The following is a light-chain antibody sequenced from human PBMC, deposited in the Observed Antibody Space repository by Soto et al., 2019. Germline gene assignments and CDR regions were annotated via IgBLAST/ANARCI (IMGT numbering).Light chain of an antibody. CDR1: QSVLHSSNDKNY. Sequence: DIVMTQSPDSLAVSLGERATINCESSQSVLHSSNDKNYLAWYQQKPGQPPKLLIYWASTRESGVPDRFSGSESGKDLALPISSQEAEDVAVYYCQEYYSIPRTFGQGTKVEIK. CDR3: QEYYSIPRT. V-gene: IGKV4-1*01. J-gene: IGKJ1*01. CDR2: WAS.